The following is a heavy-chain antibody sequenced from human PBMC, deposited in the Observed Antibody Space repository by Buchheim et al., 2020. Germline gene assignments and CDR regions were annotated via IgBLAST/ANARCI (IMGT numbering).Heavy chain of an antibody. D-gene: IGHD6-19*01. Sequence: QVQLVESGGGVVQPGRSLRLSCAASGFTFSHYAVHWVRQAPGTGLEWVAVISYDGSTIYYADPVKGRFTFSRDNSKNTLSLQMTSLRAEDTTVYYCARDRGSGWSYYYYGLDVWGQGTT. J-gene: IGHJ6*02. CDR3: ARDRGSGWSYYYYGLDV. V-gene: IGHV3-30*04. CDR2: ISYDGSTI. CDR1: GFTFSHYA.